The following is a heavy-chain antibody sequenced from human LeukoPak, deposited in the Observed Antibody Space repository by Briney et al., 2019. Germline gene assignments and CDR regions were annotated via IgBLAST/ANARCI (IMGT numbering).Heavy chain of an antibody. D-gene: IGHD6-19*01. J-gene: IGHJ4*02. CDR1: EFIFSTYS. V-gene: IGHV3-21*01. Sequence: GGSLRLSCAASEFIFSTYSMNWVRQAPGKGLEWVSSISSSSRYIYYADSVKGRFTISRDNAKNSLYLQMNSLRAEDTAVYYCARAPAVAGPPFDYWGQGTLVTVSS. CDR2: ISSSSRYI. CDR3: ARAPAVAGPPFDY.